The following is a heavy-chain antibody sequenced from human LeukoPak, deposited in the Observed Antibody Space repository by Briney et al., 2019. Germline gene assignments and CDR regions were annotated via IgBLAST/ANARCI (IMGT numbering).Heavy chain of an antibody. D-gene: IGHD5-18*01. CDR2: INHSGST. J-gene: IGHJ4*02. CDR3: ASSRGYSYGYGY. CDR1: GGSFSGYY. Sequence: ASETLSLTCAVYGGSFSGYYWSWIRQPPGKGLEWIGEINHSGSTNYNPSLKSRVTISVDTSKNQFSLKLSSVTAADTAVYYCASSRGYSYGYGYWGQGTLVTVSS. V-gene: IGHV4-34*01.